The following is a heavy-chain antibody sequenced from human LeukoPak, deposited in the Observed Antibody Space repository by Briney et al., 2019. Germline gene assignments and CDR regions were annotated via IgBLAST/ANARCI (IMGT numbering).Heavy chain of an antibody. Sequence: GGSLRLSCAASGFTVSSNYMSWVRQAPGKGLECVSVIYSGGSTYYADSVKGRFTISRDNSKNTLYLQMNSLRAEDTAVYYCARSAGIAVAGEFDYWGQGTLVTVSS. CDR3: ARSAGIAVAGEFDY. D-gene: IGHD6-19*01. J-gene: IGHJ4*02. CDR1: GFTVSSNY. CDR2: IYSGGST. V-gene: IGHV3-53*01.